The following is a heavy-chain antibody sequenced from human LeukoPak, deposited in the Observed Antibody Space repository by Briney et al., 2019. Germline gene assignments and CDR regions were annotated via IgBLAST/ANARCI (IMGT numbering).Heavy chain of an antibody. Sequence: GASVKVSCKASGYTFTSYGISWVRQAPGQGLEWMGWISAYNGNTNYAQKLQGRVTMTTDTSTSTAYMELRSLRSDDTAVYYCARDYRGRWEPTEFDYWGQGTLVIVSS. CDR3: ARDYRGRWEPTEFDY. CDR2: ISAYNGNT. CDR1: GYTFTSYG. J-gene: IGHJ4*02. V-gene: IGHV1-18*01. D-gene: IGHD1-26*01.